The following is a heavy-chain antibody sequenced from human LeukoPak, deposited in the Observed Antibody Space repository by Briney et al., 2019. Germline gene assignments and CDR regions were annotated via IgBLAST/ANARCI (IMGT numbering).Heavy chain of an antibody. CDR1: GFTFSSYS. CDR3: ARDFQILAAAGTFDY. Sequence: RGGSLRLSCAASGFTFSSYSMNWVRQAPGKGLEWVSSISSSSSYMYYADSVKGRFTISRDNSKNTLYLQMNSLRAEDTAVYYCARDFQILAAAGTFDYWGQGTLVTVSS. V-gene: IGHV3-21*01. J-gene: IGHJ4*02. CDR2: ISSSSSYM. D-gene: IGHD6-13*01.